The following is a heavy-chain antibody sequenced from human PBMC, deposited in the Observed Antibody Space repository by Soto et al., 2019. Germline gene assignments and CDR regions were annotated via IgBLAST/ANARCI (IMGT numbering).Heavy chain of an antibody. Sequence: QVQLQESGPGLVKPSQTLSLTCTVSGGSISSGNYYWSWIRQPPGKGLEWIGYIYYSGSTYYNPSLKSRVTISVDTSKNQFSLKLSSVTAADTAVYYCARVRVASAQYFDYWGQGTLVTVSS. CDR3: ARVRVASAQYFDY. CDR2: IYYSGST. J-gene: IGHJ4*02. CDR1: GGSISSGNYY. V-gene: IGHV4-30-4*01. D-gene: IGHD5-12*01.